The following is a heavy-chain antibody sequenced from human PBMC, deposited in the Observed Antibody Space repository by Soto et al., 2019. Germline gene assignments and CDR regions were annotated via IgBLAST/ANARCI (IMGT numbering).Heavy chain of an antibody. CDR2: INPNSGGT. Sequence: ASVKVSCKASGYTFTGYYIHWVRQAPGQGLEGMGWINPNSGGTNYAQKFQGWVTMTRDTSISTAYMELSRLRSDDTAVYYCARDYYDSSGYYPPAGYFQQWGQGTIVTVSS. V-gene: IGHV1-2*04. CDR3: ARDYYDSSGYYPPAGYFQQ. CDR1: GYTFTGYY. J-gene: IGHJ1*01. D-gene: IGHD3-22*01.